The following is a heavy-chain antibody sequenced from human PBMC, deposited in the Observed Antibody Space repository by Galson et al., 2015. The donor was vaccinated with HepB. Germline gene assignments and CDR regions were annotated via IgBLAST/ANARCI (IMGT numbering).Heavy chain of an antibody. CDR1: GGSISSNTYY. D-gene: IGHD3-16*01. J-gene: IGHJ4*02. V-gene: IGHV4-39*01. CDR3: GRHQGGIKRPYDY. Sequence: ATLSLTCTVSGGSISSNTYYWGWIRRHPGEGLGWIGSIDYGGNTFYNPSRKSRVTMHVDTTKNQFSLSLSSGAAADTAVYYCGRHQGGIKRPYDYWGQGTLVPVSS. CDR2: IDYGGNT.